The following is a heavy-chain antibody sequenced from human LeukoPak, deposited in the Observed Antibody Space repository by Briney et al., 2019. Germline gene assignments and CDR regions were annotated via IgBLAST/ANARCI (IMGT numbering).Heavy chain of an antibody. CDR2: IIPIFGTA. J-gene: IGHJ6*03. V-gene: IGHV1-69*06. CDR1: GGTFSSYA. D-gene: IGHD6-19*01. CDR3: ARGSGWETYYYYYYMDV. Sequence: ASVKVSCKASGGTFSSYAISWVRQAPGQGLEWMGGIIPIFGTANYAQKFQGRVTITADKSTSTAYMELSSLRSEDTAVYYCARGSGWETYYYYYYMDVWGKGTTVTVSS.